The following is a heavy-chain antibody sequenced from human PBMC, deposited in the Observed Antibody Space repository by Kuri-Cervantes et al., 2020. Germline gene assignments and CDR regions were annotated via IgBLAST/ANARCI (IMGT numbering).Heavy chain of an antibody. CDR2: IHAGSGNT. CDR3: ARARRFGELLYDY. Sequence: ASVKVSCKASGYAFTSYFIYWLRQAPGQSLEWVGWIHAGSGNTEYSQSFQGRVIISRDTSASTAYMELSSLRSEDTAVYYCARARRFGELLYDYWGQGTLVTVSS. D-gene: IGHD3-10*01. J-gene: IGHJ4*02. V-gene: IGHV1-3*01. CDR1: GYAFTSYF.